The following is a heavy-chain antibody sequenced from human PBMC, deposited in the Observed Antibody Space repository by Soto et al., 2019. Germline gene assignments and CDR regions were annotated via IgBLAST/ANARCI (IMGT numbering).Heavy chain of an antibody. V-gene: IGHV4-31*03. Sequence: QMQLQESGPELVKPSQTLALICTVSCYSLTSGGYYWSWIRHLPVKDLEWIGYIYYSGGTQFNPYLKSRVSISVDTSKNQFSLRLSSVTSADTAVYYCATLLGSHQHYYFGIDVGGQGTTVTVSS. CDR2: IYYSGGT. CDR3: ATLLGSHQHYYFGIDV. D-gene: IGHD2-2*01. J-gene: IGHJ6*02. CDR1: CYSLTSGGYY.